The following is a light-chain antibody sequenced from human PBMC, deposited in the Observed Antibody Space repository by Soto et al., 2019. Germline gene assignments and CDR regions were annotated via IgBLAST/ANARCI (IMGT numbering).Light chain of an antibody. J-gene: IGKJ4*01. CDR1: QGLAPY. V-gene: IGKV1-27*01. CDR3: QKYNSGPLT. Sequence: DVQMTQSPSSLSAFVGDRVTITCRASQGLAPYLAWFQQKPGKVPKLLIYATSTLQSGVPARFSGSGSGTDFTLTISSLQPEDVGTYYCQKYNSGPLTFGGGTKVEIK. CDR2: ATS.